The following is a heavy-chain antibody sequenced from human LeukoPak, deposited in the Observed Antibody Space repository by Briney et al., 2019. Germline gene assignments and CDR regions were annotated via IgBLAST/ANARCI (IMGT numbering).Heavy chain of an antibody. D-gene: IGHD5-24*01. CDR1: GFTFSNAW. CDR2: IGASGEST. Sequence: GGSLRLSCAGSGFTFSNAWMTWVRQAPGKGLEWVSLIGASGESTYYADSVKGRFTISRDNSKNTLSLQMNSLRVEDTAMYFCAKDIQLSTWGLGTMVTVSS. V-gene: IGHV3-23*01. CDR3: AKDIQLST. J-gene: IGHJ3*01.